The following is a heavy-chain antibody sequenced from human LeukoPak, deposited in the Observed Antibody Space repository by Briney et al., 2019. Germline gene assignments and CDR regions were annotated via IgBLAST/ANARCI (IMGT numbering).Heavy chain of an antibody. V-gene: IGHV3-7*03. J-gene: IGHJ5*02. CDR3: ARDKDKWLRFGGLNWFDP. CDR1: GFTFSSYW. CDR2: IKQDGSEK. D-gene: IGHD5-12*01. Sequence: GGSLRLSCAASGFTFSSYWMSWVRQAPGKGLEWVANIKQDGSEKYYVDSVKGRFTISRDSAKNSLYLQMNSLRAEDTAVYCCARDKDKWLRFGGLNWFDPWGQGTLVTVSS.